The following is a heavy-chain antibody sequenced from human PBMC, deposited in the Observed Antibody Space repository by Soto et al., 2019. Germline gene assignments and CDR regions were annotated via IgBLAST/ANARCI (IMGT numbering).Heavy chain of an antibody. CDR2: IIPGSGGT. Sequence: ASVKVSCKASGYTFTGYYIHWVRQAPGQGLEWMGWIIPGSGGTKYAQKFQGRVTVTGDTSTSTVYMELSRLTSDDTAVYYCVRGNYDSRVLYLGGGFVPGGQGTLVT. J-gene: IGHJ5*02. D-gene: IGHD3-22*01. CDR3: VRGNYDSRVLYLGGGFVP. V-gene: IGHV1-2*02. CDR1: GYTFTGYY.